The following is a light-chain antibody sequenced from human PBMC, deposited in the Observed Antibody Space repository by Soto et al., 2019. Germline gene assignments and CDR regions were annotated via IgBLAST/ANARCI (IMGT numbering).Light chain of an antibody. Sequence: DIVVTQSPATLSVSPGERATLSCRASQSVSSDLAWYQQKPVQAPRLLIYGASTRATGIPARFSGSGSGTEVTLTISSLQSEDFAVYYCQQYNNWPPRTFGGGTKVEIK. J-gene: IGKJ4*01. CDR1: QSVSSD. CDR3: QQYNNWPPRT. V-gene: IGKV3-15*01. CDR2: GAS.